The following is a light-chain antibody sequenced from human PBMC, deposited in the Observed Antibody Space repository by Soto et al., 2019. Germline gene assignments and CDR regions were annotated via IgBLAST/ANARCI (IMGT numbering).Light chain of an antibody. V-gene: IGKV1-9*01. CDR2: AAS. CDR1: QGISSY. CDR3: QQLDSYTFT. Sequence: DIQLTQSPSFLSASVGDRVTITCRASQGISSYLAWYQQKPGKAPKLLIYAASTLQTGVPSRFSGSGSGTEFTLTISNLQPEDFATYYCQQLDSYTFTFGPGTKVDIK. J-gene: IGKJ3*01.